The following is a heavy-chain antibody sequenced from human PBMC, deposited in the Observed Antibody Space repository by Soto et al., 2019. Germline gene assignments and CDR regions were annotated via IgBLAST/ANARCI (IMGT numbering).Heavy chain of an antibody. D-gene: IGHD6-13*01. J-gene: IGHJ5*02. CDR1: GGSFSGYY. V-gene: IGHV4-34*01. Sequence: QVQLQQWGAGLLKPSETLSLTCAVYGGSFSGYYWSWIRQPPGKGLEWIGEINHSGSTNYNPSLKSRVTISVDTSKNQFSLKLSSVTAADTAVYCCARGRSSWYVGWNWFDPWGQGTLVTVSS. CDR3: ARGRSSWYVGWNWFDP. CDR2: INHSGST.